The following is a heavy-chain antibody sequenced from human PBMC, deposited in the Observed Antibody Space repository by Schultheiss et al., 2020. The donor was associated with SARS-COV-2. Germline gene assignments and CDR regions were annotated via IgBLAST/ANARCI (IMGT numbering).Heavy chain of an antibody. J-gene: IGHJ4*02. CDR2: INHSGST. CDR1: GGSISSGGYY. D-gene: IGHD3-22*01. V-gene: IGHV4-39*07. CDR3: ARTSGSSGHLDY. Sequence: SETLSLTCTVSGGSISSGGYYWSWIRQPPGKGLEWIGEINHSGSTNYNPSLKSRVTISVDTSKNQFSLKLSSVTAADTAVYYCARTSGSSGHLDYWGQGTLVTVSS.